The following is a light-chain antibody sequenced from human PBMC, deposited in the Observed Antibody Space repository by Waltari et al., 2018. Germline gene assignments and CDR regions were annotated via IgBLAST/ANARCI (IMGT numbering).Light chain of an antibody. CDR3: QSYDNNLRAWV. CDR2: ANE. J-gene: IGLJ3*02. Sequence: QSRLTHPPSVSGAAGQRVMSSCTGTSSNLGTHYHVHWYQQFPGTAPKVLIYANENRPSGIPDRFSASKSGTSASLTITGLQTEDEADYYCQSYDNNLRAWVFGGGTKVTVL. CDR1: SSNLGTHYH. V-gene: IGLV1-40*01.